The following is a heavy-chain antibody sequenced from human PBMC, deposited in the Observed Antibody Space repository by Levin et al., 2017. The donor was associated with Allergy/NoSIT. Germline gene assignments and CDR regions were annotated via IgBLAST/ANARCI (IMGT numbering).Heavy chain of an antibody. D-gene: IGHD3-3*02. CDR2: IRSRAYGGTS. Sequence: GGSLRLSCATSGFTFGDYAMNWIRQAPGKELEWVGFIRSRAYGGTSEYASSVKGRFSISRDDSKSIAYLQMNSLKTEDTAVYFCTRDHFRPGDYFDYWGQGTLVTVSS. J-gene: IGHJ4*02. V-gene: IGHV3-49*03. CDR3: TRDHFRPGDYFDY. CDR1: GFTFGDYA.